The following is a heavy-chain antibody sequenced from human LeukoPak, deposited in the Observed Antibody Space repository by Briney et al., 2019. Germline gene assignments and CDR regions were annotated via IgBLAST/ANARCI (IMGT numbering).Heavy chain of an antibody. J-gene: IGHJ4*02. V-gene: IGHV1-2*02. CDR2: INPNIGAP. CDR3: ARGQLTDDLDY. D-gene: IGHD1-14*01. CDR1: GYTFTGYF. Sequence: ASVKVSCKASGYTFTGYFMHWGRQAPGQGLEGMGWINPNIGAPKYARKFQGRVTMTRDTSISTAYMGLSRLRSDDTAVYYCARGQLTDDLDYWGQGTLVTVSS.